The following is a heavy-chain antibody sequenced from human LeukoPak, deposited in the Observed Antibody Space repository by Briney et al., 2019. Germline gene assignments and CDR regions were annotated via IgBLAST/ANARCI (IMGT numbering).Heavy chain of an antibody. V-gene: IGHV3-21*01. CDR1: GITISTYT. CDR3: ASLTQCTNGVCYPTDY. CDR2: ISSGSDDI. J-gene: IGHJ4*02. D-gene: IGHD2-8*01. Sequence: GGSLRLSCAASGITISTYTMNWVRQVPGKGLEWVSSISSGSDDINYADSVKGRFTISRDNAKNSLYLQMNRLRAEDTAVYYCASLTQCTNGVCYPTDYWGQGTLVTVSS.